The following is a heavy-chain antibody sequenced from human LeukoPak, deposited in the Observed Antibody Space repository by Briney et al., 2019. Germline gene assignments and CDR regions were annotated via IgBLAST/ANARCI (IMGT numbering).Heavy chain of an antibody. CDR2: ISSSSSYI. D-gene: IGHD6-6*01. Sequence: GGSLRLSCAASGFTFSSYSMNWVRQAPGKGLEWVSSISSSSSYIYYVDSVKGRFTISRDNAKKSVYLQMNSLRAEDTAVYYCTRDDGPLTFSIAASYYFDYWGQGTLVTVSS. CDR3: TRDDGPLTFSIAASYYFDY. V-gene: IGHV3-21*01. J-gene: IGHJ4*02. CDR1: GFTFSSYS.